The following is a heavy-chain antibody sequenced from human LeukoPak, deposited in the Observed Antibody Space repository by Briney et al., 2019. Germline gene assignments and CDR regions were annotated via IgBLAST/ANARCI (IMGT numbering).Heavy chain of an antibody. CDR1: GGSFSSGSYY. CDR2: IYASGST. CDR3: SGAFAF. J-gene: IGHJ3*01. V-gene: IGHV4-61*02. Sequence: SQTLSLTCTVSGGSFSSGSYYWTWIRQPAGKGLEWIGRIYASGSTNYSPSLKSRVTISVDTSKNQFSLKLSSVTAADTAMYYCSGAFAFWGQGTMVTVSS.